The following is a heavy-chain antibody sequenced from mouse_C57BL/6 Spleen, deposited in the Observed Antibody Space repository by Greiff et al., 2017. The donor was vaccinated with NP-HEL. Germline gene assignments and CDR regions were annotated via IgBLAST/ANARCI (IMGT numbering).Heavy chain of an antibody. CDR1: GYTFTDYE. CDR2: IDPETGGT. J-gene: IGHJ3*01. V-gene: IGHV1-15*01. D-gene: IGHD3-2*02. CDR3: TSGSGYGAWFAY. Sequence: VKLQESGAELVRPGDSVTLSCKASGYTFTDYEMHWVKQTPVHGLEWIGAIDPETGGTAYNQKFKGKAILTADKSSSTAYMELRSLTSEDSAVYYCTSGSGYGAWFAYWGQGTLVTVSA.